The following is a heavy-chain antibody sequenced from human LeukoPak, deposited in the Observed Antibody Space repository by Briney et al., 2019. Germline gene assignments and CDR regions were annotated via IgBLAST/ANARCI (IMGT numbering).Heavy chain of an antibody. V-gene: IGHV1-2*02. CDR2: INPNSGGT. CDR1: GYTFTGYY. D-gene: IGHD1-26*01. CDR3: ARGSVGATNRCDY. J-gene: IGHJ4*02. Sequence: ASVKVSCKASGYTFTGYYMHWVRQAPGQGLEWMGWINPNSGGTNYAQKFQGRVTMTRDTSISTAYMELSRLRSDDTAVYYCARGSVGATNRCDYWGQGTLVTVS.